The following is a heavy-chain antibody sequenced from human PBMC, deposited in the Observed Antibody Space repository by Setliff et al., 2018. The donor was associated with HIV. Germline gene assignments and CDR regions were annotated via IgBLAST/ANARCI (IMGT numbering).Heavy chain of an antibody. Sequence: PGESLKISCKGSGYSFSNYWIGWVRQMPGKGLEWMEIIYPGDSDTRYSPSFQGQVNISADKSINTAYLQWTSLKASDSAIYYCARQEAIVGTIKGWFDLWGQGTLVTVSS. V-gene: IGHV5-51*01. CDR1: GYSFSNYW. CDR2: IYPGDSDT. D-gene: IGHD5-12*01. CDR3: ARQEAIVGTIKGWFDL. J-gene: IGHJ5*02.